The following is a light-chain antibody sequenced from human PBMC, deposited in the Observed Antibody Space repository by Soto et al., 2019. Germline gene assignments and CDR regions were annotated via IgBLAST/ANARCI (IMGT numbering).Light chain of an antibody. CDR2: KAS. J-gene: IGKJ1*01. CDR1: QSISNW. V-gene: IGKV1-5*03. CDR3: QHLGT. Sequence: DIQMTQSPSTLSASVGDRVTITCRASQSISNWLAWYQQKPGKAPKLLIYKASSLESGVPSRFSGSGSGTEFTLTISSLQTDDFATYYCQHLGTFGQGTKVEIK.